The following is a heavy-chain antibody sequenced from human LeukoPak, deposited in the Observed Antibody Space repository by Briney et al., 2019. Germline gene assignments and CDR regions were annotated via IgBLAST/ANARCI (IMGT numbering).Heavy chain of an antibody. J-gene: IGHJ4*02. D-gene: IGHD4-23*01. CDR3: ARGVTVAFDY. Sequence: PSETLSLTCTVSVGSLSSGGYYWSWIRQHPGKGLEWIGYIYYSGSTYYNPSLKSRVTISVDTSKNQFSLKLSSVTAADTAVYYCARGVTVAFDYWGQGTLVTVSS. CDR1: VGSLSSGGYY. V-gene: IGHV4-31*03. CDR2: IYYSGST.